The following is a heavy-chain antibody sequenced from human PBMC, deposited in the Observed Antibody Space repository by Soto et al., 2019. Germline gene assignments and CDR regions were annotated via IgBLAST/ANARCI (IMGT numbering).Heavy chain of an antibody. CDR3: AGGVATLLA. CDR2: INSDGSTT. J-gene: IGHJ5*02. D-gene: IGHD5-12*01. CDR1: GFTFSTYW. V-gene: IGHV3-74*01. Sequence: EVQLVESGGGLVQPGGSLSLSCAASGFTFSTYWMHWVRQVPGKGLVWVARINSDGSTTSYADSVKGRFTISRDNAKNTLFLQMNSLRAEETAVYYCAGGVATLLAWGQGTLVTVSS.